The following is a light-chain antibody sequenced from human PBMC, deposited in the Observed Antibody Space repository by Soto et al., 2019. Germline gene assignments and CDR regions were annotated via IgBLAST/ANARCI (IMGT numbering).Light chain of an antibody. J-gene: IGLJ3*02. V-gene: IGLV2-14*01. CDR2: EVR. Sequence: QSVLTQPASVSGSPGQAITISCTGSSNDVGGFNYVSWYQQHPGKAPKLMIYEVRNRPSGVSSRFSGSKSGNTASLTISGLQAEDEADYYCSSYTSTNTVVFGGGTKVTVL. CDR3: SSYTSTNTVV. CDR1: SNDVGGFNY.